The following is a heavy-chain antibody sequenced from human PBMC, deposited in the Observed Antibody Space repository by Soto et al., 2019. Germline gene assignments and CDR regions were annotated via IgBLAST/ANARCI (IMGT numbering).Heavy chain of an antibody. CDR1: GYSFTSYW. D-gene: IGHD2-15*01. Sequence: GESLKICCKCSGYSFTSYWISWVRQMPGKGLEWMGRIDPSDSYTNYSPSFQGHVTISADKSISTAYLQWSSLKASDTAMYYCARRGKLLPGGYYGMDVWGQGTTVTVS. CDR3: ARRGKLLPGGYYGMDV. J-gene: IGHJ6*02. CDR2: IDPSDSYT. V-gene: IGHV5-10-1*01.